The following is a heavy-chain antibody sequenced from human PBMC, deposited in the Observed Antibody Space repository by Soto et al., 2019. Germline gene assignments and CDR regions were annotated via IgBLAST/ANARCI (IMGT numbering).Heavy chain of an antibody. J-gene: IGHJ6*02. Sequence: GGSLRLSCTASGFTFSSSAMSWVRQAPGRGLEWVSGISGSGAGTYYADSVSGRFTISRDNSKNTLYLQMSGLRAEDAAVYYCAKGPTVFGAVISFDYYYGMYVWGQGTPVTVSS. V-gene: IGHV3-23*01. CDR2: ISGSGAGT. CDR3: AKGPTVFGAVISFDYYYGMYV. CDR1: GFTFSSSA. D-gene: IGHD3-3*01.